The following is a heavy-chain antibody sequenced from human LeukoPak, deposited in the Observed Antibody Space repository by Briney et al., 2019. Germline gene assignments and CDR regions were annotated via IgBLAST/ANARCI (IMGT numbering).Heavy chain of an antibody. D-gene: IGHD1-26*01. V-gene: IGHV4-59*01. Sequence: SETLSLTCTVSGGSISSYYWSWLRQPPGMELEWIGCIYYSGSTNYNPSLKSRVTISVDTSKDQFSLRLTSVTAADTAVYYCARSFLGDWYFDLWGRGTLVTVSS. CDR1: GGSISSYY. CDR3: ARSFLGDWYFDL. J-gene: IGHJ2*01. CDR2: IYYSGST.